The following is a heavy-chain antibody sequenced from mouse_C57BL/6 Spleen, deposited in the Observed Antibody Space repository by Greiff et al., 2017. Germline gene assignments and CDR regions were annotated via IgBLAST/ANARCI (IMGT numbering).Heavy chain of an antibody. V-gene: IGHV14-4*01. CDR2: IDPENGDT. CDR1: GFNIKDDY. J-gene: IGHJ1*03. Sequence: EVKLVESGAELVRPGASVKLSCTASGFNIKDDYMHWVKQRPEQGLEWIGWIDPENGDTEYASKFQGKATITADTSSNTAYLQLSSLTSEDTAVYYCTTGGHYGFWYFDVWGTGTTVTVSS. D-gene: IGHD2-2*01. CDR3: TTGGHYGFWYFDV.